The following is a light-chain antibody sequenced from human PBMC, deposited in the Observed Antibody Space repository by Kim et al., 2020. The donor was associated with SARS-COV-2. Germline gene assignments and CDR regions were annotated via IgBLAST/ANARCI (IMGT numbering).Light chain of an antibody. V-gene: IGKV3-20*01. CDR3: QQYGHSRT. CDR1: QTVSRNQ. J-gene: IGKJ1*01. CDR2: GAS. Sequence: VLTQSPGSLSLSPGERATLSCRASQTVSRNQLAWYQQKPGQAPRLLIYGASRRATGIPDRFSGGGSGTDFTLTIGSLEPEDFAVYYCQQYGHSRTFGQGTKVDIK.